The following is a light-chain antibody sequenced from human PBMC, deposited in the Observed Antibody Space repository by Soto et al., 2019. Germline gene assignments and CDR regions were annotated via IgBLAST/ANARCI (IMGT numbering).Light chain of an antibody. CDR2: DAS. CDR1: QSISSW. CDR3: QQYSSYSVT. Sequence: DIQIPQSPSILSASVGDRVTTTCRASQSISSWLAWYQQKPGKAPKLLICDASRVDSGVPSRFSGSGSGTAVPLTISSLQPADFSTYYSQQYSSYSVTFGQGTKLEIK. J-gene: IGKJ2*01. V-gene: IGKV1-5*01.